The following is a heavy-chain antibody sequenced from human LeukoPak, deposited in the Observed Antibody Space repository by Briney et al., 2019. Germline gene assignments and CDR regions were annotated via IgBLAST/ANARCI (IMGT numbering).Heavy chain of an antibody. CDR3: ARDGKHPESIVAVGEFDY. D-gene: IGHD6-13*01. CDR1: GFTFSRHA. CDR2: ISYDGSIK. J-gene: IGHJ4*02. V-gene: IGHV3-30-3*01. Sequence: GRSLRLSCAASGFTFSRHAMNWVRQAPGKGLEWVAVISYDGSIKYYADSMQGRFTISRDNSKNTLYLQMNSLRAEDTAVYYCARDGKHPESIVAVGEFDYWGQGTLVTVSS.